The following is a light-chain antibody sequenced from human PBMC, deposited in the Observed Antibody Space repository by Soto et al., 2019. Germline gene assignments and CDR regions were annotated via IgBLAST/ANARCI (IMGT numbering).Light chain of an antibody. CDR3: QQSYSTPLT. V-gene: IGKV1-8*01. CDR1: QGISSY. Sequence: IRMTQSPSSFSASTGDRVTITCRASQGISSYLVWYQQKPGRAPKVLIYAASTLQSGVPSRFSGSGSGTDFTLTISSLQPEDFATYYCQQSYSTPLTFGGVTNVDI. J-gene: IGKJ4*01. CDR2: AAS.